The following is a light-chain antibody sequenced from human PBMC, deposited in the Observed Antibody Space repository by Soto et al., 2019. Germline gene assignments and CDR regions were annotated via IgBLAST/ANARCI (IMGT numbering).Light chain of an antibody. CDR3: QQYGSSLVT. Sequence: EIVLAQSPGTLSLSPGERATVSCRSRQSVSSSYLAWYQQKPGQAPRLLIYGASSRATGIPDRFSGSGSGTDFTLTISRLEPEDFAVYYCQQYGSSLVTFGQGTRLEI. J-gene: IGKJ5*01. V-gene: IGKV3-20*01. CDR2: GAS. CDR1: QSVSSSY.